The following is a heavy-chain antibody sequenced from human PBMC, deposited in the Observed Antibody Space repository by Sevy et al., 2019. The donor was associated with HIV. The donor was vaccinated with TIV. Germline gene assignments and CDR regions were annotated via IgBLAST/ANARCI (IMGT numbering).Heavy chain of an antibody. D-gene: IGHD6-19*01. J-gene: IGHJ5*02. Sequence: ASVKVSCKASGYTFTSYDINWVRQATGQGLVWMGWMNPNSGNTGYAQTFQGRVTMTRNTSISTAYMELSSLRSEDTAVYYCARGYGVAVAGTRRFDPWGQGTLVTVSS. CDR2: MNPNSGNT. V-gene: IGHV1-8*01. CDR3: ARGYGVAVAGTRRFDP. CDR1: GYTFTSYD.